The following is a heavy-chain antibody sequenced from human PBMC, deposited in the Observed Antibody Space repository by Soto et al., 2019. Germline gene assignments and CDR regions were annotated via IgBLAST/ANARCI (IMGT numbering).Heavy chain of an antibody. CDR1: GGSISSDD. V-gene: IGHV4-59*12. Sequence: SETLSLTCTVSGGSISSDDWSWIRQPPGKGLGWIGYIYYSGSTYYNPSLKSRVTISVDTSKNQFSLKLSSVTAADTAVYYCAREERGTNYYGSGSSSWFDPWGQGTLVTVSS. CDR2: IYYSGST. D-gene: IGHD3-10*01. J-gene: IGHJ5*02. CDR3: AREERGTNYYGSGSSSWFDP.